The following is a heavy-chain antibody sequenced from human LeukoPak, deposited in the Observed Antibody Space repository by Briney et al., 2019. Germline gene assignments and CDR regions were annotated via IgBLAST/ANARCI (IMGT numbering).Heavy chain of an antibody. D-gene: IGHD2-2*01. J-gene: IGHJ6*03. CDR2: MNPNSGNT. CDR3: ARTESVDCSSTSCSYYYYYYYMDV. CDR1: GYTFTSYD. Sequence: ASVKVSCKASGYTFTSYDINWMRQATGQGLEWMGWMNPNSGNTGYAQKFQGRVTMTRNTSISTAYMELSSLRSEDTAVYYCARTESVDCSSTSCSYYYYYYYMDVWGKGTTVTVSS. V-gene: IGHV1-8*01.